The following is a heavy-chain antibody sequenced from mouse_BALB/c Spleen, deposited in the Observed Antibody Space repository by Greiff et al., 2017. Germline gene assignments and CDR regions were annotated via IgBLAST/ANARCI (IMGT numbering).Heavy chain of an antibody. CDR3: ARQLDWYFDV. CDR2: INPSNGRT. D-gene: IGHD4-1*02. J-gene: IGHJ1*01. Sequence: VQLQQSGAELVKPGASVKLSCKASGYTFTSYWMHWVKQRPGQGLEWIGEINPSNGRTNYNEKFKSKATLTVDKSSSTAYMQLSSLTSEDSAVYYCARQLDWYFDVWGAGTTVTVSS. CDR1: GYTFTSYW. V-gene: IGHV1S81*02.